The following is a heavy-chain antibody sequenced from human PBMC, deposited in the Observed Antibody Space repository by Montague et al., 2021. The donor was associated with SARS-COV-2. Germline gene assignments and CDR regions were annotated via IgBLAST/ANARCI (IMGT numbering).Heavy chain of an antibody. CDR3: ARDIAVAGLFDY. CDR1: GGSISSGSYY. V-gene: IGHV4-61*02. D-gene: IGHD6-19*01. J-gene: IGHJ4*02. CDR2: ISISGST. Sequence: TQSLTCTVSGGSISSGSYYWSWIRQPAGKGLEWIGRISISGSTNYNPSLKSRVTISVDTSKNQFSLKLSSVTAADTAVYYCARDIAVAGLFDYWGQGTLVTVSS.